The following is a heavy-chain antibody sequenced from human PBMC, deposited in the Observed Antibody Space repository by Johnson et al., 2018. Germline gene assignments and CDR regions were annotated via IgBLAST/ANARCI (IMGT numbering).Heavy chain of an antibody. V-gene: IGHV3-11*01. CDR1: GFTFSDYY. D-gene: IGHD4-17*01. CDR2: ILSRCSPI. Sequence: QVQLVESGGGLVKPGGSLRLSCAASGFTFSDYYMTWIRQAPGKGLEWVSYILSRCSPIYYADSVKGRFTISRDNAKNSLYLHMNSMRVEDTAVYYCAKDRGDYVGGYMDVWGKGTTVTVSS. J-gene: IGHJ6*03. CDR3: AKDRGDYVGGYMDV.